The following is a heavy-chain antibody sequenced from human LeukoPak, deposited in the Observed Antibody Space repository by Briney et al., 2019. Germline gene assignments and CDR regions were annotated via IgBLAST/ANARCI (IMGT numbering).Heavy chain of an antibody. Sequence: SETLSLTCTVSGGSISSYYWSWIRQPPGKGLEWIGYIYYSGSINYNPSLKSRVTISVDTSKNQFSLKLSSVTAADTAVYYCARDPGPWGQGTTVTVSS. CDR1: GGSISSYY. CDR2: IYYSGSI. J-gene: IGHJ6*02. CDR3: ARDPGP. V-gene: IGHV4-59*01.